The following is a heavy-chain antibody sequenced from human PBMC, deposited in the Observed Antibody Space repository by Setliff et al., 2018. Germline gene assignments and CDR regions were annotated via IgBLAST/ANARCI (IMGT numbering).Heavy chain of an antibody. CDR3: VRARTTNYDFWSGLNAFDI. D-gene: IGHD3-3*01. CDR2: IKEDGSDK. V-gene: IGHV3-7*03. J-gene: IGHJ3*02. CDR1: GFTFSSYW. Sequence: PGGSLRLSCADSGFTFSSYWMSWVRQAPGKGLEWVASIKEDGSDKYYVDSVKGRFTISRDNAKNSLSLQMNSLRAEDTAVYHCVRARTTNYDFWSGLNAFDIWGQGTMVTVSS.